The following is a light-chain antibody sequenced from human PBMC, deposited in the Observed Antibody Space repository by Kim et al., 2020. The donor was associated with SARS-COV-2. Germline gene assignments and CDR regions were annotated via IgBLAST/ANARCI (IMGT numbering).Light chain of an antibody. CDR1: KLGDKY. J-gene: IGLJ3*02. CDR3: QAWDSSTENWV. Sequence: SYELTQPPSVSVSPGQTASITCSGDKLGDKYACWYQQKPGQSPVLVIYQDSKRPSGIPERFYGSNSGNTATLTISGTQAMDEADYYCQAWDSSTENWVFG. V-gene: IGLV3-1*01. CDR2: QDS.